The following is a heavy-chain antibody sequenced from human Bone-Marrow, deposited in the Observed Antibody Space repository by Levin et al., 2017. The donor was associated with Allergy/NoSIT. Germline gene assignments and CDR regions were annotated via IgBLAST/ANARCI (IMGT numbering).Heavy chain of an antibody. J-gene: IGHJ5*02. V-gene: IGHV3-21*03. CDR3: NTDVGGPLGS. CDR1: GFTFSSYT. Sequence: PGGSLRLSCAASGFTFSSYTMNWVRQAPGKGLEWVSSISGSSSYITFSDSVKGRLTISRDNAKNSLYLQMSSLKTEDTAVYYCNTDVGGPLGSWGQGTLVTVSS. CDR2: ISGSSSYI. D-gene: IGHD1-26*01.